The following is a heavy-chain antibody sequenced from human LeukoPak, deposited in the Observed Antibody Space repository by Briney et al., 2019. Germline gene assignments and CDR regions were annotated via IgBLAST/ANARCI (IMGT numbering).Heavy chain of an antibody. V-gene: IGHV3-30*02. D-gene: IGHD5/OR15-5a*01. CDR3: VKSREYSVSEETFDY. CDR1: GLSFSKYS. CDR2: IWYDARSE. J-gene: IGHJ4*02. Sequence: GGSLRLSCAASGLSFSKYSMHWVRQVPGKGLEWVAHIWYDARSESYSDSVKGRFTISRDNSKNTLFLQMNSLRDEDTGVYYCVKSREYSVSEETFDYWGQGTLVTVSS.